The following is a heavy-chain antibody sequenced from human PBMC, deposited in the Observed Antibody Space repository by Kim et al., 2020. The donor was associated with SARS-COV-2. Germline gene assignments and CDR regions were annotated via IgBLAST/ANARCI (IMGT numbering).Heavy chain of an antibody. D-gene: IGHD6-19*01. Sequence: YYADSVKGRFTISRDNSKNTLYLQMNSLRAEDTAVYYCAKAASSGSEFDYWGQGTLVTVSS. V-gene: IGHV3-30*02. CDR3: AKAASSGSEFDY. J-gene: IGHJ4*02.